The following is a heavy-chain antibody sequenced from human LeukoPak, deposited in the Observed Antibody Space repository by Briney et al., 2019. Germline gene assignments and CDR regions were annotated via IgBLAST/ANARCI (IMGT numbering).Heavy chain of an antibody. CDR2: VNADGGNT. V-gene: IGHV3-23*01. CDR1: GFTFDNYR. J-gene: IGHJ4*02. Sequence: GGSLRLSCAASGFTFDNYRMSWVRQAPGKGLGWVSTVNADGGNTYYADSVKGRFTISRDNSKSTLILQMNSLRVEDTALYYCTKRVKYGGTWDHFADWGQGTLVTVSS. CDR3: TKRVKYGGTWDHFAD. D-gene: IGHD1-26*01.